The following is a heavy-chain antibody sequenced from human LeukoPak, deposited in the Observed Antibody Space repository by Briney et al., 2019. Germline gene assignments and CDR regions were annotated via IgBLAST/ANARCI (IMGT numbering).Heavy chain of an antibody. J-gene: IGHJ3*02. CDR1: GGSISSYY. CDR2: IYYSGST. D-gene: IGHD6-13*01. CDR3: ATNGARGAAGSDAFDI. Sequence: PSETLSLTCTVSGGSISSYYWSWIRQPPGKGLEWIGYIYYSGSTNYSPSLKSRVTISVDTSKNQFSLKLSSVTAADTAVYYCATNGARGAAGSDAFDIWGQGTMVTVSS. V-gene: IGHV4-59*01.